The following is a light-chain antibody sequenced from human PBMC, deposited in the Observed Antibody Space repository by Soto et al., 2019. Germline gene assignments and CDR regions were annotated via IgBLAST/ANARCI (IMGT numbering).Light chain of an antibody. Sequence: QSVLTQPASVSGSLGQSITISCTGTSSDIGGYKYVSWYQQHPGKAPKLISFEVSNRPSGVSDRFSGSNSVTTASLTISGLQAEDEADYYCTSYSRYRVLVFGGGTKVTVL. V-gene: IGLV2-14*01. CDR1: SSDIGGYKY. J-gene: IGLJ3*02. CDR2: EVS. CDR3: TSYSRYRVLV.